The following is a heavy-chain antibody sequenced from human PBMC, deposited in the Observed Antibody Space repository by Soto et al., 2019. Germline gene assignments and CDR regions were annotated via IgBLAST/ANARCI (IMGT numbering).Heavy chain of an antibody. CDR3: ARVGANIVVVPAAIYFDY. CDR2: ISAYNGNT. D-gene: IGHD2-2*01. V-gene: IGHV1-18*01. J-gene: IGHJ4*02. CDR1: GYTFTSYG. Sequence: ASVKVSCKASGYTFTSYGISWVRQAPGQGLEWMGWISAYNGNTNYAQKLQGRVTMTTDTSTSTAYMELRSLRSDDTAVYYCARVGANIVVVPAAIYFDYWGQGTLVTVSS.